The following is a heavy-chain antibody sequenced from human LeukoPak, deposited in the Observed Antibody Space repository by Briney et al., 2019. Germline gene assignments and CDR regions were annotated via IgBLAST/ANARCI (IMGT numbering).Heavy chain of an antibody. CDR3: AQNLYCSGGSCYSS. CDR1: GYSFTSYW. CDR2: IYPGDSDT. Sequence: GESLKISXKGSGYSFTSYWIGWVRQKPGKGLEWMGIIYPGDSDTRYSPSFQGQVTISADKSISTGYLQWSSLKASDTAMYYCAQNLYCSGGSCYSSWGQGTLVTVSS. D-gene: IGHD2-15*01. J-gene: IGHJ4*02. V-gene: IGHV5-51*01.